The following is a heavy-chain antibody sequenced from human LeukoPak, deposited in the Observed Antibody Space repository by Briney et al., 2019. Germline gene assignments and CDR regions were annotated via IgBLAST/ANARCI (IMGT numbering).Heavy chain of an antibody. CDR2: ISSRSSTI. V-gene: IGHV3-48*01. CDR3: ARLLLDY. J-gene: IGHJ4*02. D-gene: IGHD2-15*01. CDR1: GFTFSSYS. Sequence: GGSLTLSCAASGFTFSSYSMNWVRQAPGKGLEWVSYISSRSSTIHYADSVKGRFTISRDNAKNSLYLQMNGLRAEDTAVWYCARLLLDYWGQGTVVTVSS.